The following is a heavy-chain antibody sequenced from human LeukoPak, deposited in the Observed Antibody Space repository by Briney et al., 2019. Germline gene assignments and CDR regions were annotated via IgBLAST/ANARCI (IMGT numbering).Heavy chain of an antibody. D-gene: IGHD6-19*01. CDR2: IKQDGSEQ. CDR3: ARDMAVAGNPAAIDY. J-gene: IGHJ4*02. Sequence: PGGSLRLSCAASGFTFSSYWMSWVRQAPGKGLEWVASIKQDGSEQYYVDSVKGRFTISRDNAKNSLYLQMNSLRAEDTAVYYCARDMAVAGNPAAIDYWGQGTLVTVSS. V-gene: IGHV3-7*01. CDR1: GFTFSSYW.